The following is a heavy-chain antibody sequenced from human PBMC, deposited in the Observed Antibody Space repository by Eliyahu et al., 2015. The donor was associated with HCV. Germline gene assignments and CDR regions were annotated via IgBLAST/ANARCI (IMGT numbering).Heavy chain of an antibody. D-gene: IGHD6-13*01. V-gene: IGHV3-73*02. J-gene: IGHJ6*02. Sequence: EVQLVESGGSLVQPGGSLKLSCAAXGFXFSXSAMXWVRQASGKGVEWVGRIRSKANSYATAYAASVKGRFTISRDDSKNTAYLQMNSLKTEDTAVYYCTRRVAAGTPYYYYGMDVWGQGTTVTVSS. CDR2: IRSKANSYAT. CDR3: TRRVAAGTPYYYYGMDV. CDR1: GFXFSXSA.